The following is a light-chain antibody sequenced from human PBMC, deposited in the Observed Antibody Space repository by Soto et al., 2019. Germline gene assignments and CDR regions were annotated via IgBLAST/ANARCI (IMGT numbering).Light chain of an antibody. Sequence: EIVMTQSPATLSVSPGERATLSCRASQSVSSNLAWYQQIPGQAPRLLIYAASTRATGIPARFSGSGSGTEFTLTFTSFESSDFAVGYFQPYNTRPYTFGQGTNLEIK. V-gene: IGKV3-15*01. CDR1: QSVSSN. CDR2: AAS. J-gene: IGKJ2*01. CDR3: QPYNTRPYT.